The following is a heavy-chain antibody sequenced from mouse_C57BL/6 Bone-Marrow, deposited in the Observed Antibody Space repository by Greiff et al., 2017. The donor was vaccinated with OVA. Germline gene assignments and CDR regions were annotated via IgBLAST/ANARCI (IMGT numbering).Heavy chain of an antibody. D-gene: IGHD1-2*01. CDR1: GYTFTDHT. Sequence: VQLQQSDAELVKPGASVKISCKVSGYTFTDHTIHWMKQRPEQGLEWIGYIYPRDGSTNYNAKFKGKATWTADKTSSTADMQLNSLTSADSAVYFCARSDGDVYVDYWGQGTTLTVSS. V-gene: IGHV1-78*01. J-gene: IGHJ2*01. CDR2: IYPRDGST. CDR3: ARSDGDVYVDY.